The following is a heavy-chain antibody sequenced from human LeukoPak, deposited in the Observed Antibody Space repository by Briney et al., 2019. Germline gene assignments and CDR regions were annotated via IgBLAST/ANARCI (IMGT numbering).Heavy chain of an antibody. J-gene: IGHJ4*02. CDR3: ATKTPGNYPYQY. D-gene: IGHD3-22*01. CDR1: GLTFASSP. Sequence: GGSLGLSCAAAGLTFASSPMNWVRQAPGKGLEWVSTIGTSGDTYYADSVQGRFTISRDFSKNTVYLQMTSLRAEDTAVYYCATKTPGNYPYQYWGQGTLVTVSP. CDR2: IGTSGDT. V-gene: IGHV3-23*01.